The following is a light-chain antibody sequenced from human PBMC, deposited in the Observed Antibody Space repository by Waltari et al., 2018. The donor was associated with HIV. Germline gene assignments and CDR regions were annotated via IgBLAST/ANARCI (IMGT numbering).Light chain of an antibody. CDR3: MLYMGSDTWL. CDR1: SGSVSTSHY. CDR2: TTD. J-gene: IGLJ2*01. Sequence: QTVVTQEPSSSVSPGGTVTLTCGLNSGSVSTSHYPTWYQQTPGPAPPTLIFTTDIRSSGGPDRFAGSSLGSKAALTITGAQADDESDYHCMLYMGSDTWLLGGGTRLTVL. V-gene: IGLV8-61*01.